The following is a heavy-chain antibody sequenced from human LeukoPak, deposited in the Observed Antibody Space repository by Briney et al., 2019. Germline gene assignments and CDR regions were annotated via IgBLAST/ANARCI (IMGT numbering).Heavy chain of an antibody. D-gene: IGHD6-13*01. CDR2: INTNTGNP. J-gene: IGHJ4*02. Sequence: ASVKVSCKASGYTFTSYAMNWVRQAPGQGLERMGWINTNTGNPTYAQGFTGRFVFSLDTSVSTAYLQISSLKAEDTAVYYCARISAPSVSYSARHFDYWGQGTLVTVSS. CDR1: GYTFTSYA. CDR3: ARISAPSVSYSARHFDY. V-gene: IGHV7-4-1*02.